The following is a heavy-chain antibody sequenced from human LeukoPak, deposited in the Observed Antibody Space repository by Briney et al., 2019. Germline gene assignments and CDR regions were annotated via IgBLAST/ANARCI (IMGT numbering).Heavy chain of an antibody. CDR2: IRYDGSNK. CDR1: GFTFSSYG. CDR3: AKGENSITIFGVAMGY. J-gene: IGHJ4*02. Sequence: AGGSLRLSCAASGFTFSSYGMHWVRQAPGKGLEWVAFIRYDGSNKYYADSVKGRFTISRDNSKNTLYLQMNSLRAEDTAVYYCAKGENSITIFGVAMGYWGQGTLVTVSS. V-gene: IGHV3-30*02. D-gene: IGHD3-3*01.